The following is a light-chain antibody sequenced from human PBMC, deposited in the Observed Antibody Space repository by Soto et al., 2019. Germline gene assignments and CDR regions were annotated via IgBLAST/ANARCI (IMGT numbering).Light chain of an antibody. CDR2: EVS. CDR3: SSYTTSNTYV. J-gene: IGLJ1*01. V-gene: IGLV2-14*01. CDR1: SSDVGGYNY. Sequence: FSGYPGQPISISCTGRSSDVGGYNYVSWYQQHPGKAPKFMIYEVSRRPSGVSNRFSGSKSGNTASLTVSGLQAEDEADYYCSSYTTSNTYVFGTGTKVTV.